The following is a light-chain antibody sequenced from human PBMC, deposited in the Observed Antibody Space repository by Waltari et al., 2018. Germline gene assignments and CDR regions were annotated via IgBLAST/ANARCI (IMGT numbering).Light chain of an antibody. Sequence: EIVLTQSPVTLSLSPGQRATLAGRARQSVDNFFSWYHQKAGQAPRLLIYDATKRAPGIPARFSGGGSGTDFTLTISSLEPEDVGLYYCHQGTTWPRTFGQGTKLEI. V-gene: IGKV3-11*01. CDR3: HQGTTWPRT. CDR2: DAT. J-gene: IGKJ2*01. CDR1: QSVDNF.